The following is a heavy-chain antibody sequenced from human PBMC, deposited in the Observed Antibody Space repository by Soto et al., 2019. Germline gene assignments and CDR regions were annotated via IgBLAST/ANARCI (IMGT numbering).Heavy chain of an antibody. D-gene: IGHD1-26*01. CDR1: GFTFSSYA. V-gene: IGHV3-23*01. CDR2: ISGSGGST. J-gene: IGHJ4*02. CDR3: AKDRHTIVGATQRDY. Sequence: EVQLLESGGGLVQPGGSLRLSCAASGFTFSSYAMSWVRQAPGKGLEWVSAISGSGGSTYYADSVKGRFTISRDNSKNTLYRQMSSLRAEDTAVYYCAKDRHTIVGATQRDYWGLGTLVTVSS.